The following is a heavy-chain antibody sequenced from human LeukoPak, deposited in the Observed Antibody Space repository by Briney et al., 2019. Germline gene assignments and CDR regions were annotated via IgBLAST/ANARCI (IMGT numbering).Heavy chain of an antibody. CDR1: GDTFTSYY. Sequence: ASVKDSCKASGDTFTSYYLHWVRQAPGQGLEWMGIINPSGGSTSYAQKFQDRITMTRDTSTTTVYLELSMLRTADTAVYYCVRRGSYYNVADYWGQGTLVTVSP. D-gene: IGHD1-26*01. CDR2: INPSGGST. CDR3: VRRGSYYNVADY. V-gene: IGHV1-46*01. J-gene: IGHJ4*02.